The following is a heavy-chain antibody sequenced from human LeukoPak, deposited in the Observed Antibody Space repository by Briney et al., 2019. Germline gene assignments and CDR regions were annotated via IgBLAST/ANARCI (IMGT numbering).Heavy chain of an antibody. CDR2: INPSGGST. CDR3: ARGTTVTSDY. V-gene: IGHV1-46*01. J-gene: IGHJ4*02. CDR1: GYSFTSYY. D-gene: IGHD4-17*01. Sequence: ASVKVSCKASGYSFTSYYMHWVRQAPGQGLEWMGIINPSGGSTSYAQKFQGRVTMTTDTSTSTAYMELRSLISDDTAVYYCARGTTVTSDYWGQGTLVTVSS.